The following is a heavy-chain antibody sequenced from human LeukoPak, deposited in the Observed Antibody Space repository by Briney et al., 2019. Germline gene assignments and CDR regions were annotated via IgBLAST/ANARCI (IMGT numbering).Heavy chain of an antibody. CDR3: ARRVAAAGPSGAFDI. V-gene: IGHV4-4*09. Sequence: SETLSLTSTVSGGSISSYYWSWIRQPPGKGLEWIGYIYTSGSTNYNPSLKSRVTISVDTSKNQLSLKLSSVTAADTAVYYCARRVAAAGPSGAFDIWGQGTMVTVSS. CDR2: IYTSGST. D-gene: IGHD6-13*01. J-gene: IGHJ3*02. CDR1: GGSISSYY.